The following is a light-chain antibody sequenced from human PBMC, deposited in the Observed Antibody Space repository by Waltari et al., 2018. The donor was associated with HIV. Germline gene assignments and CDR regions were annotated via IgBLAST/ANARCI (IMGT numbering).Light chain of an antibody. CDR2: RDN. CDR1: SPNIGSSV. V-gene: IGLV1-44*01. Sequence: QSVLTQPPSASGTPGQRVSISCSGSSPNIGSSVVSWYQQSPGSAPKVLIYRDNPRPSGVPDRFSGSKSGTSASLAINGLQSDDEADYYCATRDDSLNAWVFGGGTKLTVL. J-gene: IGLJ3*02. CDR3: ATRDDSLNAWV.